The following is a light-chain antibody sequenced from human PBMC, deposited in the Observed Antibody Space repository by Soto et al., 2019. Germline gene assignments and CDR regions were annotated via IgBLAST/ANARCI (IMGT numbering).Light chain of an antibody. CDR2: EVS. V-gene: IGLV2-14*01. J-gene: IGLJ2*01. Sequence: ALTQPASVSGSPGQSITISCTGTSSDVGGYNYVSWYQQHPGKAPKLMIYEVSNRPSGVSNRFSGSKSGNTASLTISGLQAEDEADYYCSSYTSSSTLVVFGGGTKVTVL. CDR1: SSDVGGYNY. CDR3: SSYTSSSTLVV.